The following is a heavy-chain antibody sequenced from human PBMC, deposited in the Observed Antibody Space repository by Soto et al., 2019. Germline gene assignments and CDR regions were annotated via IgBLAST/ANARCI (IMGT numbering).Heavy chain of an antibody. Sequence: GGSLRLSCAASGFTFDDYGMSWVRQAPGKGLEWVSGINWNGGSTGYADSVKGRFTISRDNAKNSLYLQMNSLRAEDTAVYYCERDATVRSHFSYFDYWGQGTLVTVSS. J-gene: IGHJ4*02. CDR1: GFTFDDYG. V-gene: IGHV3-20*04. CDR2: INWNGGST. CDR3: ERDATVRSHFSYFDY. D-gene: IGHD4-17*01.